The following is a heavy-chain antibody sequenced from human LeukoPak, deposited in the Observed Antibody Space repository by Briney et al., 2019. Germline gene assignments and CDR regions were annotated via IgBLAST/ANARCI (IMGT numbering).Heavy chain of an antibody. CDR1: GFTFSSYA. CDR3: AKLRDFFDSSGQFDY. D-gene: IGHD3-22*01. V-gene: IGHV3-23*01. J-gene: IGHJ4*02. Sequence: GGSLRLSCAASGFTFSSYAMSWVRQAPGKGLEWVSATSGSGDGTFYADSVKGRSTISRDNSKNTLYLQMNSLRAEDTAIYYCAKLRDFFDSSGQFDYWGQGTLVTVSS. CDR2: TSGSGDGT.